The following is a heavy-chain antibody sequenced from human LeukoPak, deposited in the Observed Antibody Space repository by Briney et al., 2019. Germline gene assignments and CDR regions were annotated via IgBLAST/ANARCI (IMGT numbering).Heavy chain of an antibody. Sequence: SETLSLTCTVSGGSISSYYWSWIRQPPGKGLEWIGYIYYSGSTNYNPSLKSRVTISVDTSKNQFSLKLSSVTAADTAVYYCARGRGSGWYPDDYWGQGTLVTVSS. CDR2: IYYSGST. D-gene: IGHD6-19*01. CDR3: ARGRGSGWYPDDY. V-gene: IGHV4-59*12. J-gene: IGHJ4*02. CDR1: GGSISSYY.